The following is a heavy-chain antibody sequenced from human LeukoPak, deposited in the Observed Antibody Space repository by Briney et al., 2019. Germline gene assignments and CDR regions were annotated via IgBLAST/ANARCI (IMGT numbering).Heavy chain of an antibody. CDR1: GFTFSSYA. Sequence: GGSLRLSCAASGFTFSSYAMSWVRQAPGEGLDWVSGISGGGSSTYYADSVKGRFTISRDNSKNTLYLQVNSLRADDTAVYYCAKMDFGSVSYYFLNSPDYWGQGTLVTVSS. V-gene: IGHV3-23*01. CDR2: ISGGGSST. J-gene: IGHJ4*02. CDR3: AKMDFGSVSYYFLNSPDY. D-gene: IGHD3-10*01.